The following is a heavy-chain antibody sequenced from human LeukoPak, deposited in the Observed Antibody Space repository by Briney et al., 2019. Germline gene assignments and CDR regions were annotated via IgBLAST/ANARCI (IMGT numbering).Heavy chain of an antibody. J-gene: IGHJ4*02. CDR3: ARGPPNWGYDY. CDR1: GYTSTSYY. V-gene: IGHV1-8*02. CDR2: MSPNSGDT. Sequence: ASVKVSCKASGYTSTSYYMHWVRQATGQRPEWMGWMSPNSGDTGYAQKFQDRVTMTRNTSISTAYMELSSLRSDDTAVYYCARGPPNWGYDYWGPGTLVTVSS. D-gene: IGHD7-27*01.